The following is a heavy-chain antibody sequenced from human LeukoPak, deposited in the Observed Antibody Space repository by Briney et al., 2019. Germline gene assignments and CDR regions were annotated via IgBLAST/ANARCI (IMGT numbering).Heavy chain of an antibody. Sequence: GGSLRLSCAASGFPISTNGMSWVRQAPGKGLEWVSGIVGGDGGTYYADSVKGRFIISRDNSKNTLYVQMNSLRAEDTAVYYCARGALYHVDVWGKGTTVTISS. CDR2: IVGGDGGT. CDR1: GFPISTNG. J-gene: IGHJ6*03. CDR3: ARGALYHVDV. V-gene: IGHV3-23*01.